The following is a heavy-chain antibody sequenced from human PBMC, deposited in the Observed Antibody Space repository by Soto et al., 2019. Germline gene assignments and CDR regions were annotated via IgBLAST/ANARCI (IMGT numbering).Heavy chain of an antibody. Sequence: QVQLVQSGAEVKKPGASVKVSCKASGYTFTSYDINWARQATGQGLEWMGWMNPNSGNTGYAQKFQGRLTMTRNTSISTDYMELSSLRSDDTEVYYCAREVGATRVDVCGQGTTVTVSS. CDR1: GYTFTSYD. D-gene: IGHD1-26*01. CDR2: MNPNSGNT. J-gene: IGHJ6*02. CDR3: AREVGATRVDV. V-gene: IGHV1-8*01.